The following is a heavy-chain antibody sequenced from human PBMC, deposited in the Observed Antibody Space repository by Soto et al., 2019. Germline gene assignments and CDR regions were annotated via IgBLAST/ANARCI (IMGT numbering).Heavy chain of an antibody. CDR2: ISGSGGST. CDR3: AKDSHDSSEIDY. Sequence: EVPLLESGGGLVQPGGSLRLSCAASGFTFSSYAMSWVRQAPGKGLEWVSAISGSGGSTYYADSVKGRFTISRDNSKNTLYLQMNSLRAEDTAVYYCAKDSHDSSEIDYWGQGTLVTVSS. D-gene: IGHD3-22*01. V-gene: IGHV3-23*01. J-gene: IGHJ4*02. CDR1: GFTFSSYA.